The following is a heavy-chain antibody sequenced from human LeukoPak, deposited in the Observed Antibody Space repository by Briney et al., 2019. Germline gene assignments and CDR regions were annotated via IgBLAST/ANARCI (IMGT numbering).Heavy chain of an antibody. Sequence: SETLSLTCTVPGGSISSHYWSWIRQPPGKGLEWIGYIHYSGTTNYNPSLKSRVSISADTFENQMSLRLSSVTAADTAVYYCVRHLSGDYAWLDVCGQGTTVTVSS. CDR3: VRHLSGDYAWLDV. D-gene: IGHD4-17*01. J-gene: IGHJ6*02. V-gene: IGHV4-59*08. CDR1: GGSISSHY. CDR2: IHYSGTT.